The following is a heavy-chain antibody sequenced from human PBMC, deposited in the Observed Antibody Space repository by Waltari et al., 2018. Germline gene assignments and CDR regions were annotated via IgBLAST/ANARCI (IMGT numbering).Heavy chain of an antibody. CDR1: GYTFTGYY. CDR3: ARSRRYYYYMDV. J-gene: IGHJ6*03. V-gene: IGHV1-2*02. CDR2: INPNSVGT. Sequence: QVQLVQSGAEVKKPGASVKVSCKASGYTFTGYYMHWVRQAPGQGLEWVGWINPNSVGTNYAQKFQGRVTMTRDTSISTAYMELSRLRSDDTAVYYCARSRRYYYYMDVWGKGTTVTVSS.